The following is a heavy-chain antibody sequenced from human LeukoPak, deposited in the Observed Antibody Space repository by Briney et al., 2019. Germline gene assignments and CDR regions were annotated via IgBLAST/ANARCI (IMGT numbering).Heavy chain of an antibody. CDR2: IYYSGST. V-gene: IGHV4-59*01. J-gene: IGHJ4*03. D-gene: IGHD1-1*01. CDR1: GGSISSYY. CDR3: ARGRYCYFDY. Sequence: SETLSLTCTVSGGSISSYYWSWIRQPPGKGLEWIGYIYYSGSTNSNPSLKSRVTISVDTSKNQFSLKLSSVTAADTAVYYCARGRYCYFDYWGQGTLLTVSS.